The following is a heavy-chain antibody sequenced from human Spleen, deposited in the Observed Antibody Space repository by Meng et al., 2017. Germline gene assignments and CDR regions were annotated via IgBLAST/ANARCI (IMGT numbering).Heavy chain of an antibody. V-gene: IGHV3-7*01. CDR1: GFTFSSYS. D-gene: IGHD6-13*01. CDR3: ATSSAAAGND. CDR2: INQDGSVK. Sequence: GESLKISCAASGFTFSSYSMNWVRQAPGKGLEWVANINQDGSVKSFVGSVRGRFTISRDNAKNSLYLQMNSLRADDTALYYCATSSAAAGNDWGQGTLVTVSS. J-gene: IGHJ4*02.